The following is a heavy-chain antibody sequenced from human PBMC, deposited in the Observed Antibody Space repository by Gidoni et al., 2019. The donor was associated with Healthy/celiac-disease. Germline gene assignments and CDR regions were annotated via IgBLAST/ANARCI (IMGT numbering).Heavy chain of an antibody. CDR1: GGSISSGSYY. V-gene: IGHV4-61*02. Sequence: QVQLQESGPGLVQPSQTLSLTCTVSGGSISSGSYYWSWIRQLAGKGLEWIGRIYTSGSTNYNPSLKSRVTISVDTSKNQFSLKLSSVTAADTAVYYCARDPGGSYYAGGAFDIWGQGTMVTVSS. D-gene: IGHD1-26*01. CDR3: ARDPGGSYYAGGAFDI. J-gene: IGHJ3*02. CDR2: IYTSGST.